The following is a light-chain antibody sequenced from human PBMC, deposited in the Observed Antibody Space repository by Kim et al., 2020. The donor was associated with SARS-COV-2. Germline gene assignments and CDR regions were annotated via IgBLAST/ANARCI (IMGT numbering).Light chain of an antibody. Sequence: NFMLTQPHSVSESPGKTVTISCTRSSGSIASNYVQWYQQRPGSPPTTVIYEDNQRPSGVPDRFSGSIDSSSNSASLTISGLKTEDEADYYCQSYDSSLWVFGGGTQLTVL. CDR3: QSYDSSLWV. CDR1: SGSIASNY. CDR2: EDN. J-gene: IGLJ3*02. V-gene: IGLV6-57*01.